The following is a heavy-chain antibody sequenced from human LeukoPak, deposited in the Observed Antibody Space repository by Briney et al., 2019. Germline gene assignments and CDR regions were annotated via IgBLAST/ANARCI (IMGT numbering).Heavy chain of an antibody. Sequence: ASVTVSFTASGYTFTFYYMHWVGQARGQGQEWMGWINANSGGTNYAQKFQGRVTMTRDTSISTAYMELSRLRSDDTAVYYCARSSRYDIWTGYPYWGQGTLVTVSP. CDR3: ARSSRYDIWTGYPY. CDR2: INANSGGT. D-gene: IGHD3-9*01. V-gene: IGHV1-2*02. J-gene: IGHJ4*02. CDR1: GYTFTFYY.